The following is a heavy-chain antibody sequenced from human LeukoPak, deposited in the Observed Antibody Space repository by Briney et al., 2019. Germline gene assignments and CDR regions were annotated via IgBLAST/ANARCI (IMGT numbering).Heavy chain of an antibody. J-gene: IGHJ4*02. CDR3: ARDRWELLRSVDY. V-gene: IGHV3-21*01. D-gene: IGHD2-15*01. Sequence: GGSLRLSCAASGFTFSFYSMNWVRQAPGKGLEWLSSIGSTGAYIFYADSVKGRFTISRDNAKNSLYLQMNSLRAEDTAIYYCARDRWELLRSVDYWGQGTLVAVSS. CDR1: GFTFSFYS. CDR2: IGSTGAYI.